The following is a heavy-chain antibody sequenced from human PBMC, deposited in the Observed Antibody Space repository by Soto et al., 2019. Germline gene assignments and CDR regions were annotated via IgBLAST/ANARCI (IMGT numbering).Heavy chain of an antibody. Sequence: SETLSLTCAVSGGSVESSSCWSWVRQAPGTGLEWIGEIYHSGTFNYNPSLASRVSVSVDKSTNQFSLNLNSVTAADTAVYYCVRSVPAATWAYNGMDVWGQGTTVTVSS. CDR1: GGSVESSSC. J-gene: IGHJ6*02. CDR2: IYHSGTF. V-gene: IGHV4-4*02. D-gene: IGHD2-15*01. CDR3: VRSVPAATWAYNGMDV.